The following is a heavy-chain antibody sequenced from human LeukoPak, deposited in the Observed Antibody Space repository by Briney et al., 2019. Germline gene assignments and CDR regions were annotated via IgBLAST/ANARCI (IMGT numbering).Heavy chain of an antibody. CDR3: AKDQGIAAHDDAFDI. CDR1: GFTFSDYY. D-gene: IGHD6-13*01. J-gene: IGHJ3*02. CDR2: ISSSGSTI. V-gene: IGHV3-11*01. Sequence: GGSLRLSCAASGFTFSDYYMSWIRQAPGKGLEWVSYISSSGSTIYYADSVKGRFTISRDNAKNSLYLQMNSLRAEDTAVYYCAKDQGIAAHDDAFDIWGQGTMVTVSS.